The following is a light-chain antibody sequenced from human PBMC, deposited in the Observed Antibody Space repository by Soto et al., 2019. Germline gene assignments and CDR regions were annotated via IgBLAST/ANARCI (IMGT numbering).Light chain of an antibody. J-gene: IGKJ5*01. CDR3: QQRSNWHT. CDR1: QSVSGY. Sequence: EIVLTQSPATLSLSPGERATLSCRASQSVSGYLAWYQQKPGQAPRLLIYDASKRATGIPTRFRGSGSGTDFTLTISSLEPEDCAVYYCQQRSNWHTFGQGTRLEMK. V-gene: IGKV3-11*01. CDR2: DAS.